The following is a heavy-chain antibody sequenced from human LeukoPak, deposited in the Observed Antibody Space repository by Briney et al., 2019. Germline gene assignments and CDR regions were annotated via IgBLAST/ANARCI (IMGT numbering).Heavy chain of an antibody. CDR1: GFTLSDYA. D-gene: IGHD1-26*01. V-gene: IGHV3-23*01. Sequence: GGSLRLSCAASGFTLSDYAMNWVRQAPGEGLEWLSAISGSDGHTFYADSVKGRFTLSRDSSKNTLYLQMNNLRADDTAIYYCAKVPWVGTITWGQGTLVIVSS. CDR2: ISGSDGHT. J-gene: IGHJ4*02. CDR3: AKVPWVGTIT.